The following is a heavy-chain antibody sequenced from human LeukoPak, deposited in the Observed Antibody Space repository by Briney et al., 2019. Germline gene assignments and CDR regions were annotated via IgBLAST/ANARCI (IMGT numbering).Heavy chain of an antibody. CDR1: GGSISTYY. CDR2: IYYSEST. CDR3: ARFGGYGDSGGGNFDY. Sequence: SETLSLTCTVSGGSISTYYWSWIRQPPGKGLEWIGYIYYSESTNYNPSLKSRVIISVDTSKNQFSLKLSSVTAADTAVYYCARFGGYGDSGGGNFDYWGQGTLVTISS. V-gene: IGHV4-59*01. D-gene: IGHD4-17*01. J-gene: IGHJ4*02.